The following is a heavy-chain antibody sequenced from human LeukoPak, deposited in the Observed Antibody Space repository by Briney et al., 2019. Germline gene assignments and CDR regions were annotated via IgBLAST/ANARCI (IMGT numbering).Heavy chain of an antibody. J-gene: IGHJ6*03. CDR1: GGSFSGYY. V-gene: IGHV4-34*01. D-gene: IGHD6-6*01. CDR2: INHSGST. Sequence: SETLSLTCAVYGGSFSGYYWSWIRQPPGKGLEWIGEINHSGSTNYNPSLKSRVTISVDTSKNQFSLKLSSVTAADTAVYYCARRPGRYYHYYYMDVWGKGTTVTVSS. CDR3: ARRPGRYYHYYYMDV.